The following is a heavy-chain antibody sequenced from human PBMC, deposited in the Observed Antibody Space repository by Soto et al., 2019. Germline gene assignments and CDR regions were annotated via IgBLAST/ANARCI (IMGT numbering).Heavy chain of an antibody. Sequence: SETLSLTCSVSGGSISSSSYYWGWIRQPPGKGLEWIGSFYYSRSTYYNPSLKSRVTISVDTSKNQFSLKLSSVTAADTAVYYCARPDGSGWFYFDYWGQGTLVTVS. D-gene: IGHD6-19*01. CDR2: FYYSRST. CDR3: ARPDGSGWFYFDY. V-gene: IGHV4-39*01. CDR1: GGSISSSSYY. J-gene: IGHJ4*02.